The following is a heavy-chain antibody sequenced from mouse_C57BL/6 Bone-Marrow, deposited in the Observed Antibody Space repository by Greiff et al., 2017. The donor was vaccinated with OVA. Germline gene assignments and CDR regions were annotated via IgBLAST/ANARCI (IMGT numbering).Heavy chain of an antibody. D-gene: IGHD1-1*01. CDR1: GYTFTDYY. V-gene: IGHV1-26*01. CDR2: INPNNGGT. CDR3: ARTSHYYGSSYGY. J-gene: IGHJ2*01. Sequence: EVQLQQSGPELVKPGASVKISCKASGYTFTDYYMNWVKQSHGKSIEWIGDINPNNGGTSYNQKFKGKVTLTVDKSSSTAYMELRSLTSEDSAVYYCARTSHYYGSSYGYWGQGTTLTVSS.